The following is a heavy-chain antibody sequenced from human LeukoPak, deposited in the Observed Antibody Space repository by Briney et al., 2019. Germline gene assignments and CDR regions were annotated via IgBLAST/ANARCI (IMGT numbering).Heavy chain of an antibody. CDR2: IYYSGST. D-gene: IGHD3-3*01. Sequence: SETLSLTCTVSGGSISSYYWSWTRQPPGKGLEWIGYIYYSGSTNYNPSLKSRVTISVDTSKNQFSLKLSSVTAADTAVYYCARCYDFWSGYYYWPEAPHWYFDLWGRGTLVTVSS. J-gene: IGHJ2*01. V-gene: IGHV4-59*01. CDR3: ARCYDFWSGYYYWPEAPHWYFDL. CDR1: GGSISSYY.